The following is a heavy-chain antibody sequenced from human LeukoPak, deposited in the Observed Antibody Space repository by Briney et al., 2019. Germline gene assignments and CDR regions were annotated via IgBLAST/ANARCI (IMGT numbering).Heavy chain of an antibody. CDR3: ARDAESGGSYLDY. D-gene: IGHD2-15*01. V-gene: IGHV3-7*01. J-gene: IGHJ4*02. Sequence: PGGSLRLSCAASGFTFSTYWMAWVRQAPGKGLEWVASMNQDGNEKYYVDSVKGRFTISRDNAKNSLNLQMNSLRVGDTAVYYCARDAESGGSYLDYWGQGTLVTVSS. CDR2: MNQDGNEK. CDR1: GFTFSTYW.